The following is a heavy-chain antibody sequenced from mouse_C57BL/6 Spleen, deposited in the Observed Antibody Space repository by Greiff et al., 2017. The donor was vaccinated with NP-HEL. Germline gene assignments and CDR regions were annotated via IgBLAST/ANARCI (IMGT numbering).Heavy chain of an antibody. CDR2: IYPGDGDT. J-gene: IGHJ1*03. CDR1: GYAFSSSW. Sequence: QVQLKQSGPELVKPGASVKISCKASGYAFSSSWMNWVKQRPGKGLEWIGRIYPGDGDTNYNGKFKGKATLTADKSSSTAYMQLSSLTSEDSAVYFCASGYYYYGSSFHWYFDVWGTGTTVTVSS. D-gene: IGHD1-1*01. V-gene: IGHV1-82*01. CDR3: ASGYYYYGSSFHWYFDV.